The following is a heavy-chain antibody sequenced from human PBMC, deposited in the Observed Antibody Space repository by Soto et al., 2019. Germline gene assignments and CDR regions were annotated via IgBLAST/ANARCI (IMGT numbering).Heavy chain of an antibody. CDR1: GSISTTTP. Sequence: GGSLRLSCAASGSISTTTPLSWVRQAPGKGLEWVSTISGRGTNTYYADSVKGRFIISRDNLKNTVNLQMNGLGVEDTAIYYCATSFRYIDNWGQGTRVTVSS. CDR2: ISGRGTNT. J-gene: IGHJ4*02. V-gene: IGHV3-23*01. CDR3: ATSFRYIDN.